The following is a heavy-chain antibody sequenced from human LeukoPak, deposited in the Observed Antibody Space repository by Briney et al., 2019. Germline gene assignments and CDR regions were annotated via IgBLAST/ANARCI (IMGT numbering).Heavy chain of an antibody. V-gene: IGHV3-72*01. CDR2: IRYTANTYTT. D-gene: IGHD5-24*01. CDR3: ALEMATIGFDY. CDR1: GFTFSDHY. J-gene: IGHJ4*02. Sequence: GGSLRLSCAASGFTFSDHYMDWVRQAPGKGVEGVGRIRYTANTYTTEYAASVKGRFTISTHDSNNSLYLQMNSLRTEDTAVYYCALEMATIGFDYWGQGTLVTVSS.